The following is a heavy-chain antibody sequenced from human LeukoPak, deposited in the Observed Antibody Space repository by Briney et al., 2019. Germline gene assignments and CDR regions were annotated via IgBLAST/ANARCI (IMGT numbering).Heavy chain of an antibody. J-gene: IGHJ5*02. D-gene: IGHD2-2*01. V-gene: IGHV1-8*01. CDR1: GYPFNSYD. Sequence: ASVKVSCKASGYPFNSYDINWVRQATGHGLEWMGWINPNSGSTDSAQKFQSRVTMTANTSISTAYMELNNLRSEDTAVYYCARLVGCGSANCYSPDNWFDPWGQGTLVTVSS. CDR3: ARLVGCGSANCYSPDNWFDP. CDR2: INPNSGST.